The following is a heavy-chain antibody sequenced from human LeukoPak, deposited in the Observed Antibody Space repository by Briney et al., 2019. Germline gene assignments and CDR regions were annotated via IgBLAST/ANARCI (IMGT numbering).Heavy chain of an antibody. J-gene: IGHJ4*02. D-gene: IGHD6-19*01. CDR2: ISGTGGTT. CDR1: GFTFSSYG. V-gene: IGHV3-23*01. Sequence: GGSLRLSCAASGFTFSSYGMNWVRRAPGKGPEWVSRISGTGGTTFYADSVKGRFTISRDNSKNTLYLQMNSLRAEDTAVYYCAKRLAMTGTYHFDYWGQGTLVTVSS. CDR3: AKRLAMTGTYHFDY.